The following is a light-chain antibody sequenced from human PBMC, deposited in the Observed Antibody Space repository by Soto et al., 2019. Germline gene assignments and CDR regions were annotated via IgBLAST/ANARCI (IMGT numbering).Light chain of an antibody. CDR2: DVS. J-gene: IGLJ1*01. CDR1: SSDVVGYTY. Sequence: QSVLTQPASVSGSPGQSITISCTGNSSDVVGYTYVSWYQQHPGKAPKFMIYDVSNRPSGVSNRFSGSKSGNTASLTISGLQAEDEADYYCSSYTTSNTRQIVFGTGTKVTVL. V-gene: IGLV2-14*01. CDR3: SSYTTSNTRQIV.